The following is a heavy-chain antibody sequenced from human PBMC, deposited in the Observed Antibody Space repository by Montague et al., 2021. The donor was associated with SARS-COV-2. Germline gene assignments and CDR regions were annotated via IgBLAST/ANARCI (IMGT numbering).Heavy chain of an antibody. V-gene: IGHV4-39*02. D-gene: IGHD3-10*01. Sequence: SETLSLTCIVSGGFISDSYYWAWIRQAPGKGLEWLGSLYRSGSVYSNPSLKSRVSISVDKSKNHFSLKLSSVTAADTAVYYCASMVRAQVYYFDYWGQGTLVTVSS. CDR1: GGFISDSYY. CDR3: ASMVRAQVYYFDY. CDR2: LYRSGSV. J-gene: IGHJ4*02.